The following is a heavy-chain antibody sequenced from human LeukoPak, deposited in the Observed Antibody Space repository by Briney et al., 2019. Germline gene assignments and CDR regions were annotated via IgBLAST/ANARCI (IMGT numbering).Heavy chain of an antibody. V-gene: IGHV3-23*01. J-gene: IGHJ3*02. CDR3: AKDLRHCYGSGRGSLDAFDI. D-gene: IGHD3-10*01. CDR2: IIGSGGGT. CDR1: GFTLSIYG. Sequence: PGGTLRLSCAASGFTLSIYGMNWVRQAPGKGLEWVSAIIGSGGGTYYAESVRGRFTISRDNSKNTLYLRMNTLRADDTAVYYCAKDLRHCYGSGRGSLDAFDIWGQGTMVTVSS.